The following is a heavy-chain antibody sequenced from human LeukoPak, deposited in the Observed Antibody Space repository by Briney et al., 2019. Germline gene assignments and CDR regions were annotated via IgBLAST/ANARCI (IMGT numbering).Heavy chain of an antibody. CDR1: GGSISSYY. Sequence: SETLSLTCTVSGGSISSYYWSWIRQPPGKGLEWVGDIYYSGSTNYNPPLKRRVTISVDTSKNQFSLKLSSVTAADTAVYYCARGVRGVKSIYYFDYWGQGTLVTVSS. CDR3: ARGVRGVKSIYYFDY. J-gene: IGHJ4*02. D-gene: IGHD3-10*01. CDR2: IYYSGST. V-gene: IGHV4-59*01.